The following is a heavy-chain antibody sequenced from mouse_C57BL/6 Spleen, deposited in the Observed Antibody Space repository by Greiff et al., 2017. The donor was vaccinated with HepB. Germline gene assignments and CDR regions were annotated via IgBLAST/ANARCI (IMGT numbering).Heavy chain of an antibody. V-gene: IGHV5-4*01. CDR2: ISDGGSYT. CDR1: GFTFSSYA. CDR3: ARDALRYFDV. Sequence: EVKVVESGGGLVKPGGSLKLSCAASGFTFSSYAMSWVRQTPEKRLEWVATISDGGSYTYYPDNVKGRFTISRDNAKNNLYLQMSHLKSEDTAMYYCARDALRYFDVWGTGTTVTVSS. J-gene: IGHJ1*03.